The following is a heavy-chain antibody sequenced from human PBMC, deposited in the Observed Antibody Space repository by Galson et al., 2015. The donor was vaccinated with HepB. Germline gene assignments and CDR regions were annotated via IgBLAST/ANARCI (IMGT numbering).Heavy chain of an antibody. CDR3: ARAMVRGVPMGYYGMDV. V-gene: IGHV3-33*01. D-gene: IGHD3-10*01. Sequence: SLRLSCAASGFTFSSYGMHWVRQAPGKGLEWVAVIWYDGSNKYYADSVKGRFTISRDNSKNTLYLQMNSLIAEDTAVYYCARAMVRGVPMGYYGMDVWGQGTTVTVSS. J-gene: IGHJ6*02. CDR1: GFTFSSYG. CDR2: IWYDGSNK.